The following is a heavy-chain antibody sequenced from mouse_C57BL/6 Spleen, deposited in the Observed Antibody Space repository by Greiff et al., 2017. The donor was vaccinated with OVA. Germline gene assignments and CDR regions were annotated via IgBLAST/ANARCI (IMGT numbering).Heavy chain of an antibody. D-gene: IGHD2-14*01. V-gene: IGHV14-4*01. J-gene: IGHJ2*01. CDR3: TIRSYFDY. Sequence: VQLQQSGAELVRPGASVKLSCTASGFNIKDDYMHWVKQRPEQGLEWIGWIDPENGDTEYASKFQGKATITADTSSNTAYLQLSSLTSEDTAVYYCTIRSYFDYWDQGTTLTVSS. CDR1: GFNIKDDY. CDR2: IDPENGDT.